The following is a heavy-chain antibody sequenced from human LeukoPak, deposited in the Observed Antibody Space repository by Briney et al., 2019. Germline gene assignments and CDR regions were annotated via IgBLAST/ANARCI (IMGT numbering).Heavy chain of an antibody. V-gene: IGHV1-46*01. D-gene: IGHD1-26*01. CDR1: GYAFTNYG. Sequence: ASVKVSCKASGYAFTNYGINWVRQAPGQGLEWMGIINPSGGSTSYAQKFQGRVTMTRDTSTSTVYMELSSLRSEDTAVYYCARVRWELQSSYWYFDLWGRGTLVTVSS. J-gene: IGHJ2*01. CDR2: INPSGGST. CDR3: ARVRWELQSSYWYFDL.